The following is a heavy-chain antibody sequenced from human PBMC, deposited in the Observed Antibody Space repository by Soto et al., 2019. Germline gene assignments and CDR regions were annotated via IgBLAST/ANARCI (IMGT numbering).Heavy chain of an antibody. J-gene: IGHJ5*02. CDR3: ARDSGLSGWFDP. D-gene: IGHD1-1*01. V-gene: IGHV4-59*01. Sequence: PSEILSLTCTVSGGSISDYYWSWIRQPPGKGLEWIGYIYYSGSTNYNPSLKSRVTISVDTSKNQFSLKLSSVTAADTAVYYCARDSGLSGWFDPWGQGTLVTVSS. CDR2: IYYSGST. CDR1: GGSISDYY.